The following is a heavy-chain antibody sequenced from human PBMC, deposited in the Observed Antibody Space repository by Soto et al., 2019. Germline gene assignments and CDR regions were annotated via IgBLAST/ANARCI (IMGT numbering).Heavy chain of an antibody. CDR1: GGTISSYY. V-gene: IGHV4-59*12. D-gene: IGHD6-6*01. CDR2: IYYSGST. J-gene: IGHJ5*02. CDR3: ARGEYSSSPGLFRRWFAP. Sequence: SSETQSLTSTVSGGTISSYYLSLILPHTGKGLEWIGYIYYSGSTNYNPSLKSRVTISVDTSKNQFSLQLNSVTPEDTAVYYCARGEYSSSPGLFRRWFAPWGQGTLVTVSS.